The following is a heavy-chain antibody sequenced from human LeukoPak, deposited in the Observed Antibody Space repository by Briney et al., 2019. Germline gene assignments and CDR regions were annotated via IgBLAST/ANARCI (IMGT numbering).Heavy chain of an antibody. V-gene: IGHV1-58*02. CDR1: GFTFTSSA. D-gene: IGHD6-13*01. CDR2: IVVGSGNT. CDR3: AAQGMSPLGSRSPFDI. J-gene: IGHJ3*02. Sequence: SVKVPCKASGFTFTSSAMQWVRQARGQRLEWIGWIVVGSGNTNYAQKFQERVTITRDMSTSTAHMELSSLRSEDTAVYYCAAQGMSPLGSRSPFDIWGQGTMVTVSS.